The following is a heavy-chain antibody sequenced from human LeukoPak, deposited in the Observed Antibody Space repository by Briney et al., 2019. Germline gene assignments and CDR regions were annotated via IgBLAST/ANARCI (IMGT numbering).Heavy chain of an antibody. V-gene: IGHV1-46*01. J-gene: IGHJ4*02. CDR1: GYTFTSYY. Sequence: ASVTVSCKASGYTFTSYYMHWVRQAPGQGLEWMGIINPSGGSTSYAQKFQGRVTMTRDTSTSTVYMELSSLRSEDTAVYYCARDHWELHPLDYWGQGTLVTVSS. D-gene: IGHD1-26*01. CDR3: ARDHWELHPLDY. CDR2: INPSGGST.